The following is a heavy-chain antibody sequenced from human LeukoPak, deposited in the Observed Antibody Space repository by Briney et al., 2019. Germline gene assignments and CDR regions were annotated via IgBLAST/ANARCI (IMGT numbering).Heavy chain of an antibody. CDR1: GFTFSSYW. CDR2: INSDGSST. CDR3: AHLGSSTSWQGV. J-gene: IGHJ4*02. D-gene: IGHD2-2*01. Sequence: GGSLRLSCAASGFTFSSYWMHWVRQAPGKGLVWVSRINSDGSSTSYADSVKGRFTISRDNAKNTLYLQMNSLRAEDTAVYYCAHLGSSTSWQGVWGQGTLVTVSS. V-gene: IGHV3-74*01.